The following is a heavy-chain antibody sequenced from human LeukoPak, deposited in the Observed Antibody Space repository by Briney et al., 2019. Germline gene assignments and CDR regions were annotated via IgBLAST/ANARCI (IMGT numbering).Heavy chain of an antibody. Sequence: GGTLRLSCAASGFTFSDYAMNWVRQAPGKGLEWVSAISGSGGRTHYADSVKGRFTISRDNAKTSLYLQMNSLRAEDTAVYYCARDSPPDYWGQGTLVTVSS. J-gene: IGHJ4*02. V-gene: IGHV3-23*01. CDR1: GFTFSDYA. CDR2: ISGSGGRT. CDR3: ARDSPPDY.